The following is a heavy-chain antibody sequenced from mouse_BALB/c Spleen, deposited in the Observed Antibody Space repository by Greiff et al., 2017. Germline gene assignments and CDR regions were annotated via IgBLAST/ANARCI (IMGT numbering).Heavy chain of an antibody. J-gene: IGHJ4*01. CDR2: IWAGGST. CDR1: GFSLTSYG. Sequence: VQGVESGPGLVAPSQSLSITCTVSGFSLTSYGVHWVRQPPGKGLEWLGVIWAGGSTNYNSALMSRLSISKDNSKSQVFLKMNSLQTDDTAMYYCARDKSPYYGYAMDYWGQGTSVTVSS. V-gene: IGHV2-9*02. D-gene: IGHD1-1*01. CDR3: ARDKSPYYGYAMDY.